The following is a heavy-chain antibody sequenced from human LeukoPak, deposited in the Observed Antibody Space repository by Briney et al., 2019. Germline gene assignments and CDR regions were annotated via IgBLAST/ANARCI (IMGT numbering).Heavy chain of an antibody. J-gene: IGHJ4*02. CDR2: IYHSGST. D-gene: IGHD5-24*01. CDR3: ARDTIASKDNIDY. V-gene: IGHV4-38-2*02. CDR1: GYSISSGYY. Sequence: PSETLSLTCTVSGYSISSGYYWGWIRQPPGKGLEWIGSIYHSGSTYYNPSLKSRVTISVDTSKNQFSLKLSSVTAADTAVYYCARDTIASKDNIDYWGQGTLVTVSS.